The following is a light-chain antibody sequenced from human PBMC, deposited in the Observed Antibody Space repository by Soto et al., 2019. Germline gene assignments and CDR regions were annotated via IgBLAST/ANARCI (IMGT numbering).Light chain of an antibody. CDR1: SSDVGSYNR. CDR2: EVT. V-gene: IGLV2-18*02. Sequence: QSVLTQPPSVSGSPGQSVAISCTGTSSDVGSYNRVSWYRQPPGTAPELMIYEVTDRPSGVPDRFSGSKSGNTASLTISGLQAEDEADYYCSSYTSSGTYVFGTGTKVTV. J-gene: IGLJ1*01. CDR3: SSYTSSGTYV.